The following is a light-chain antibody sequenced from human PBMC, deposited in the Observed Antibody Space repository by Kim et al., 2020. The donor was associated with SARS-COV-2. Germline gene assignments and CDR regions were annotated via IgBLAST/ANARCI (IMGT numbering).Light chain of an antibody. CDR2: DVT. CDR3: NSHTTSSTYV. CDR1: INDVGFYDH. V-gene: IGLV2-14*04. Sequence: GQSITISFTGTINDVGFYDHVSWYQQHPGKAPKLLIHDVTDRPSGVSDRFSGSKSGNTASLTISGLQAEDEADYYCNSHTTSSTYVFGTGTKVTVL. J-gene: IGLJ1*01.